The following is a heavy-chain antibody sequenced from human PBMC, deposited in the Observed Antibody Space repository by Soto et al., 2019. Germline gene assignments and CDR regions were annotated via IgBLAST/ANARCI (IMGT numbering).Heavy chain of an antibody. Sequence: EVQLVESGGGLVQPGGSLRLSCAASGFPASINYMGWVRQAPGKGLEGVSVIYSGGSTFYADSVRGRFTISRDNSKNTVNLQMNSLRAEDTAVYYCARDPWAADYWGQGTLVTVSS. J-gene: IGHJ4*02. V-gene: IGHV3-66*01. CDR3: ARDPWAADY. D-gene: IGHD3-16*01. CDR1: GFPASINY. CDR2: IYSGGST.